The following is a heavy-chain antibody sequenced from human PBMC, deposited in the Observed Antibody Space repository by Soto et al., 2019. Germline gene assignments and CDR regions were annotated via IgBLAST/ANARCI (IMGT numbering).Heavy chain of an antibody. CDR1: GFTVSSNY. V-gene: IGHV3-53*01. Sequence: GGSLRLSCAASGFTVSSNYMSWVRQAPGKGLEWVSVIYSGGSTYYADSVKGRFTISRDNSKNTLYLQMNSLRAEDTAVYYCARGLYYGSGSYFDYYYYMDVWGKGTTVTVSS. D-gene: IGHD3-10*01. CDR2: IYSGGST. J-gene: IGHJ6*03. CDR3: ARGLYYGSGSYFDYYYYMDV.